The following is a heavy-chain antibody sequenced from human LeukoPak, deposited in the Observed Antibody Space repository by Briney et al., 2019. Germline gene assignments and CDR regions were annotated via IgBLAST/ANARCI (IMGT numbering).Heavy chain of an antibody. CDR2: ISSSSSYI. V-gene: IGHV3-21*01. J-gene: IGHJ5*02. CDR3: AKGRDYYDSSGYT. D-gene: IGHD3-22*01. Sequence: PGGSLRLSCAASGFTFSSYSMNWVRQAPGKGLEWVSSISSSSSYIYYADSVKGRFTISRDNSENTLYLQMNSLRAEDTAVYYCAKGRDYYDSSGYTWGQGTLVTVSS. CDR1: GFTFSSYS.